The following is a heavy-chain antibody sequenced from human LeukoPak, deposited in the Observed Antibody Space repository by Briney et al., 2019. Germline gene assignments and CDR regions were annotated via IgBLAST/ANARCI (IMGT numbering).Heavy chain of an antibody. CDR3: ARDALVEFFDWFLSAKEGDAFDI. V-gene: IGHV3-7*01. CDR2: IKQDGSEK. D-gene: IGHD3/OR15-3a*01. Sequence: GGSLRLSCAASGFTFSSYWMSWVRQAPGKGLEWVANIKQDGSEKYYVDSVKGRFTISRDNAKNSLYLQMNSLRAEDTAVYYCARDALVEFFDWFLSAKEGDAFDIWGQGTMVTVSS. J-gene: IGHJ3*02. CDR1: GFTFSSYW.